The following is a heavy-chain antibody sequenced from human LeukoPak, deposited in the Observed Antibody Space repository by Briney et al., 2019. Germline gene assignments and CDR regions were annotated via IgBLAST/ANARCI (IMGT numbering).Heavy chain of an antibody. Sequence: ASVKVSCKASGYTFTGYYMHWVRRAPGQGLEWMGWIDPNSGGTNYAQKFQGRVTMTRDTSISTAYMELSRLRSDDTAVYYCARTMTGTTDFDYWGQGTLVTVSS. CDR1: GYTFTGYY. CDR2: IDPNSGGT. D-gene: IGHD1-7*01. CDR3: ARTMTGTTDFDY. V-gene: IGHV1-2*02. J-gene: IGHJ4*02.